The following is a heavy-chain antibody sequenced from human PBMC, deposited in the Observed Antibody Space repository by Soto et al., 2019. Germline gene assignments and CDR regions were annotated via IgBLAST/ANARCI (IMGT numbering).Heavy chain of an antibody. Sequence: SETLSLTCAVYGGSFSGYYWSWIRQPPGKGLEWIGEINHSGSTNYNPSLKSRVTISVDTSKNQFSLKLSSVTAADTAVYYCARGRRLVIAARHFDYWGQGTLVTVSS. CDR1: GGSFSGYY. V-gene: IGHV4-34*01. CDR3: ARGRRLVIAARHFDY. CDR2: INHSGST. D-gene: IGHD6-6*01. J-gene: IGHJ4*02.